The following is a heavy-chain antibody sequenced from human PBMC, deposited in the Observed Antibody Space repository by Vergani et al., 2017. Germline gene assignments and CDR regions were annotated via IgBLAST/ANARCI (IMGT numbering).Heavy chain of an antibody. CDR3: AKKGGSLYYYGVDV. D-gene: IGHD1-26*01. CDR1: GNKFGHFD. Sequence: QEQLLQSGGGVVQPGGSLRLSCLGSGNKFGHFDMHWVRQAPGKGLAWVAFIRYDGSNPQYIASVKGRFTISRDNSKDTLFLQMNGLRPEDTGTYFCAKKGGSLYYYGVDVCGQGTTITVSS. V-gene: IGHV3-30*02. CDR2: IRYDGSNP. J-gene: IGHJ6*02.